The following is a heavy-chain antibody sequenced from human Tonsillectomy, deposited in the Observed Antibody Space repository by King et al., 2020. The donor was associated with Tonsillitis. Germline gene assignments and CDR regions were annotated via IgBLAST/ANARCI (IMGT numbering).Heavy chain of an antibody. CDR1: GFSFSSYV. CDR3: AKEGRLAGATTGYYGLEV. CDR2: ISTSGNST. V-gene: IGHV3-23*04. Sequence: VQLVESGGGLVQPGGSQRLSCAASGFSFSSYVMNWVRQAPGKGLEWVSAISTSGNSTYYADSVKGRFTISRDNSKNRLYLQRNSLRAEDTAIYYCAKEGRLAGATTGYYGLEVWGQGTTVTVSS. D-gene: IGHD1-26*01. J-gene: IGHJ6*02.